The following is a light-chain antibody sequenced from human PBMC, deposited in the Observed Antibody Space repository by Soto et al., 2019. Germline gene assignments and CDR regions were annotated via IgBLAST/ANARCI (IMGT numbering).Light chain of an antibody. CDR2: GAS. CDR3: QQYNNWPWT. V-gene: IGKV3-15*01. CDR1: QSVSSSY. Sequence: EIVLTQSPGTLSLSPGERATLSCRASQSVSSSYLAWYQQEPGQAPRLLIYGASTRATGIPARFSGSGSGTDFTLTISSLQSVDFAVYSCQQYNNWPWTFGQGTKVDIK. J-gene: IGKJ1*01.